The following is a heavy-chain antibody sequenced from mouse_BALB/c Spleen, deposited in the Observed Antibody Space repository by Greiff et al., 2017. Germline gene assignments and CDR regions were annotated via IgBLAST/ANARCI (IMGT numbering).Heavy chain of an antibody. CDR1: GYTFSSYW. CDR3: ARSTMITTQASGFAY. V-gene: IGHV1-9*01. CDR2: ILPGSGST. D-gene: IGHD2-4*01. J-gene: IGHJ3*01. Sequence: QVQLQQSGAELMKPGASVKISCKATGYTFSSYWIEWVKQRPGHGLEWIGEILPGSGSTNYNEKFKGKATFTADTSSNTAYMQLSSLTSEDSAVYYCARSTMITTQASGFAYWGQGTLVTVSA.